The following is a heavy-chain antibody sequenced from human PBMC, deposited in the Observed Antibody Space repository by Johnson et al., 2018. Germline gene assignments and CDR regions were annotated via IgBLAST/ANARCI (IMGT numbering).Heavy chain of an antibody. CDR1: GFTFSNYW. D-gene: IGHD2-15*01. V-gene: IGHV3-7*01. CDR2: IKHDGSET. CDR3: AGYCRGGRCYSPHGLDI. Sequence: VQLVESGGGLVQPGGSLRLSCVASGFTFSNYWMNWVRQAPGKGLEWVANIKHDGSETTYVDSVKGRFTISRDDAKNSLFLQMNSLRVEYTAGYFFAGYCRGGRCYSPHGLDIWGQGTMVTVSS. J-gene: IGHJ3*02.